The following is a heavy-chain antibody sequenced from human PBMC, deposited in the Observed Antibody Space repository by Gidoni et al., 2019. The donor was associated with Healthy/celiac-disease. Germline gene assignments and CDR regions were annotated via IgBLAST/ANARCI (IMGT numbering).Heavy chain of an antibody. CDR1: GLTFAYSA. J-gene: IGHJ6*02. D-gene: IGHD3-10*01. V-gene: IGHV3-9*01. Sequence: EVQLVESGGGVVQPGRSLELSCAASGLTFAYSAMHWVRQAPGKGLAWVSGINWNSGSIGYADSVKCLFTISSDNAKNSLYLRMNSLRAEDTALYYCAKDLKVWFSRRDYYGMDVWGQGTTVTVSS. CDR2: INWNSGSI. CDR3: AKDLKVWFSRRDYYGMDV.